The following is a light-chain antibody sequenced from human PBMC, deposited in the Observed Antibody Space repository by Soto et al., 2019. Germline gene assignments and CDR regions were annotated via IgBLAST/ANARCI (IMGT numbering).Light chain of an antibody. CDR1: QSVGAN. J-gene: IGKJ1*01. CDR2: GAS. V-gene: IGKV3-15*01. CDR3: QQYTYWPRT. Sequence: EIVMTQSPATLSVSPGERATLSCRASQSVGANLAWYQQKPGQAPRLLIYGASTGAACISPRFSGGGSGTDFTLTISSLQSEDFGVYYCQQYTYWPRTFGQGTKVGIK.